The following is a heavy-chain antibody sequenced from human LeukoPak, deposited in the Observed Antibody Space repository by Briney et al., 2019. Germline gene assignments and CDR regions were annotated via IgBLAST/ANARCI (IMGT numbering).Heavy chain of an antibody. D-gene: IGHD1-26*01. CDR2: INGGGTAT. J-gene: IGHJ4*02. V-gene: IGHV3-23*01. CDR1: GFTFSSCT. CDR3: VKGVVGLYQLDC. Sequence: GGSLRLSCAASGFTFSSCTMSWVRQAPGKGLEWVSAINGGGTATTYADSVKGRFTISRDNSKNTLYLQMNNLSDEDTAIYFCVKGVVGLYQLDCWGQGTLVTVSS.